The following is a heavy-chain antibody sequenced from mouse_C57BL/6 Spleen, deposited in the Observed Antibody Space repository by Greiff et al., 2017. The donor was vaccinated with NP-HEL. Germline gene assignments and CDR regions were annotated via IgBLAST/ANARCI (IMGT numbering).Heavy chain of an antibody. CDR2: INPGSGGT. D-gene: IGHD2-1*01. J-gene: IGHJ1*03. Sequence: QVQLKQSGAELVRPGTSVKVSCKASGYAFTNYLIEWVKQRPGQGLEWIGVINPGSGGTNYNEKFKGKATLTADKSSSTAYMQLSSLTSEDSAVYFCAASGNYEYFDVWGTGTTVTVSS. CDR3: AASGNYEYFDV. V-gene: IGHV1-54*01. CDR1: GYAFTNYL.